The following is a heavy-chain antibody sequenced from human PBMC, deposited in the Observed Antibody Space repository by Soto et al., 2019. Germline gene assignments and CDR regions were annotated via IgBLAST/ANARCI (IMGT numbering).Heavy chain of an antibody. CDR2: IYYSGST. D-gene: IGHD4-17*01. V-gene: IGHV4-39*01. CDR3: ARQDYGDYTGGMDV. CDR1: GGSISSSSYY. Sequence: PSETLSLTCPVSGGSISSSSYYWGWIRQPPGKGLEWIGSIYYSGSTYYNPSLKSRVTISVDTSKNQFSLKLSSVTAADTAVYYCARQDYGDYTGGMDVWGQGTTVTVSS. J-gene: IGHJ6*02.